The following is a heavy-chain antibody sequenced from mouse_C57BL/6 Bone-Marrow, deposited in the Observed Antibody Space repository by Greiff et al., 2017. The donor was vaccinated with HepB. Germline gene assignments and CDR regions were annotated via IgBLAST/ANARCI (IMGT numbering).Heavy chain of an antibody. J-gene: IGHJ4*01. CDR1: GFTFSSYA. Sequence: EVQWVESGGGLVKPGGSLKLSCAASGFTFSSYAMSWVRQTPEKRLEWVATISDGGSYTYYPDNVKGRFTISKDNAKNNLYLQMSHLKSEDTAMYYCARENYYGSNAMDYWGQGTSVTVSS. D-gene: IGHD1-1*01. V-gene: IGHV5-4*01. CDR2: ISDGGSYT. CDR3: ARENYYGSNAMDY.